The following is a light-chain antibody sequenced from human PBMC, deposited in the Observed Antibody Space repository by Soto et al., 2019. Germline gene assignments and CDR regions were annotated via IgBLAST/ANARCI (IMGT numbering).Light chain of an antibody. CDR1: QGIRND. Sequence: AIQMTQSPSSLSASVGDRITITCRASQGIRNDLSWYQQKSGKAPKLLIFAASSLQSGVPSRSSGSGSGTDFTLTISSLQPEDFATYYCLQDYSYPLTFGGGTKVEIK. J-gene: IGKJ4*01. CDR3: LQDYSYPLT. V-gene: IGKV1-6*01. CDR2: AAS.